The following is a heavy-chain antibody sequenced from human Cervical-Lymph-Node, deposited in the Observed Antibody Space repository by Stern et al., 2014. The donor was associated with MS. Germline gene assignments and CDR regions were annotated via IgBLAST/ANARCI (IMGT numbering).Heavy chain of an antibody. CDR1: GYTFTAFY. CDR3: ARGTRGLDV. Sequence: QVQLGQSGAEVKKPGASVKVSCKASGYTFTAFYVDWVRQAPGQGLEWRGRINCNTGDTNYAQRIQGRVTMTRDTSVSSVYMELSGLTSDDTAVYYCARGTRGLDVWGQGTTVTVSS. V-gene: IGHV1-2*06. CDR2: INCNTGDT. J-gene: IGHJ6*02.